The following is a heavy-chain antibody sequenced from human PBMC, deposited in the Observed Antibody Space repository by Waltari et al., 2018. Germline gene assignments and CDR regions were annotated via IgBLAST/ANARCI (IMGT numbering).Heavy chain of an antibody. Sequence: EVQLVESGGGLVKPGGSLRLSCAASGFTFSSYSMNWVRQAPGKGLEWVSSISSSSSYIYYADSVKGRFTISRDNAKNSLYLQMNSLRAADTAVYYCARGLTELTWSDYYYYYYMDVWGKGTTVTVSS. D-gene: IGHD3-3*01. J-gene: IGHJ6*03. CDR2: ISSSSSYI. CDR3: ARGLTELTWSDYYYYYYMDV. V-gene: IGHV3-21*01. CDR1: GFTFSSYS.